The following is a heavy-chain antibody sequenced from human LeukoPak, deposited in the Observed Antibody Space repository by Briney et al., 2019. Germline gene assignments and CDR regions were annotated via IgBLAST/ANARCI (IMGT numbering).Heavy chain of an antibody. J-gene: IGHJ4*02. CDR3: ARGSKSAAAPFDY. V-gene: IGHV4-31*02. Sequence: SWVRQHPGKGLEWIGYIYYSGSTYYNPSLKSRVTISVDTSKNQFSLKVNSVTAADTAVYYCARGSKSAAAPFDYWGQGALVTVSP. CDR2: IYYSGST. D-gene: IGHD6-13*01.